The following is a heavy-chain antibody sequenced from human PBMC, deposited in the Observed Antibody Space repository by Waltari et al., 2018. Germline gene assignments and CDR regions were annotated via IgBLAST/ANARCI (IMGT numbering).Heavy chain of an antibody. D-gene: IGHD4-17*01. J-gene: IGHJ4*02. CDR2: IYFSGIT. CDR1: GGSISTSSYN. V-gene: IGHV4-39*02. CDR3: ARLDYGDYGIDY. Sequence: QLQLQESSPGLVKPSETLSLTCTVSGGSISTSSYNWGWIRQPQGKGLEWIASIYFSGITYYNPSLKTRVTLSVDTSKNHCSLRLSSVAVADTAVYYWARLDYGDYGIDYWGQGTLVTVSS.